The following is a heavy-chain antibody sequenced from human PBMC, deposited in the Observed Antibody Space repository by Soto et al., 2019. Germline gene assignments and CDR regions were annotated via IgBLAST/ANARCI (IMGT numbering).Heavy chain of an antibody. CDR3: ARSDPQYCSSTSCYDY. D-gene: IGHD2-2*01. Sequence: GSLRLSCAASGFTFSSYSMNWVRQAPGKGLEWVSSISSSSSYIYYADSVKGRFTISRDNAKNSLYLQMNSLRAEDTAVYYCARSDPQYCSSTSCYDYWGQGTLVTVSS. CDR2: ISSSSSYI. CDR1: GFTFSSYS. V-gene: IGHV3-21*01. J-gene: IGHJ4*02.